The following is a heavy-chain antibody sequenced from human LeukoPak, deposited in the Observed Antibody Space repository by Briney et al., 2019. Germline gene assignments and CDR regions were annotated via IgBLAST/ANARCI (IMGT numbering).Heavy chain of an antibody. CDR3: ASGYDFWSGYPPAQYSMDV. D-gene: IGHD3-3*01. V-gene: IGHV3-30-3*01. J-gene: IGHJ6*02. CDR2: ISYDGSNE. Sequence: GRSLRLSCAASGAASGFIFSGYAMHWVRQAPGKGLEWVAIISYDGSNEYYAGSVRGRFIISRDNSRDTIYLQMSSLRVEDTAVYYCASGYDFWSGYPPAQYSMDVWDQGTTVTVSS. CDR1: GFIFSGYA.